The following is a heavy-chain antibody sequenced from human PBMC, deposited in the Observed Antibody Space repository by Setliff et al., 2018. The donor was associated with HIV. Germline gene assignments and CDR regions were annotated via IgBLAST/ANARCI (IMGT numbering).Heavy chain of an antibody. CDR2: IFYSGNT. V-gene: IGHV4-38-2*02. Sequence: PSETLSLTCNVSGYSISSGFYWGWIRQPPGKGLEWIGNIFYSGNTDQNPSLKSRVTMSVETSENQFSLRLNSVTAADTAVYYCARRTIWGDAFDIWGRGTMVTVSS. CDR1: GYSISSGFY. D-gene: IGHD3-16*01. J-gene: IGHJ3*02. CDR3: ARRTIWGDAFDI.